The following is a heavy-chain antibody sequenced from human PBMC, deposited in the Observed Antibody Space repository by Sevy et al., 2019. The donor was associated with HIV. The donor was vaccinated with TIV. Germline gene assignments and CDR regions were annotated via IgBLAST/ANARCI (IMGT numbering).Heavy chain of an antibody. D-gene: IGHD3-22*01. CDR1: GFTFSSYD. Sequence: GGSLRLSCTASGFTFSSYDMNWVRQAPGKGLEWFSYISSSGTTIYYADSVKGRFTVSRDNAKNSLYLQMNSLRGEDTSVYYCARDLPGDSRMDVWGQGTTVTVSS. J-gene: IGHJ6*02. V-gene: IGHV3-48*03. CDR2: ISSSGTTI. CDR3: ARDLPGDSRMDV.